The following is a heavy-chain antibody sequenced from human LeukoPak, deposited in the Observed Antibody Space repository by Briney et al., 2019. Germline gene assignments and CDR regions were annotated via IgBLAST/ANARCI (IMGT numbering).Heavy chain of an antibody. Sequence: ASVKVSCKASGYTFTDYYMHWVRQAPGQGLEWMGRINPHSGGTNYAQKFQGRVSMTRDTSFNTAYMEVSRLTSDDTAVYYCARVTWKTVVAAPDYWGQGTLVTVSS. CDR1: GYTFTDYY. CDR2: INPHSGGT. V-gene: IGHV1-2*06. CDR3: ARVTWKTVVAAPDY. J-gene: IGHJ4*02. D-gene: IGHD2-15*01.